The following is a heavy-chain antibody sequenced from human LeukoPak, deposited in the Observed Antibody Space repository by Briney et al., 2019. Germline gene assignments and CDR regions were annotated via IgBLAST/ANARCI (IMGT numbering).Heavy chain of an antibody. D-gene: IGHD5/OR15-5a*01. V-gene: IGHV4-31*03. CDR2: IYYSGNT. CDR3: ARRRTVSTTGRFDP. J-gene: IGHJ5*02. Sequence: SETLSLTCTVSGGSVSSGGSYWSWIRQHPGKGLEWIGYIYYSGNTYYNPSLKSRVNISVDTSKNQVSLKLSSVTAADTAVYYCARRRTVSTTGRFDPWGQGILVTVSS. CDR1: GGSVSSGGSY.